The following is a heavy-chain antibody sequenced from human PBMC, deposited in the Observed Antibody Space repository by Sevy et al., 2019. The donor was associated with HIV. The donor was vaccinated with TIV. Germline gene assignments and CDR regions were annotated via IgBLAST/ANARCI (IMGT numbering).Heavy chain of an antibody. D-gene: IGHD2-21*02. Sequence: GGSLRLACTASGFTFTDFWMNWVRQAPGKGLGWVANINQIGSKKYYVDSVKGRFTISRDNMENSVYLQMNGLTAEDTAVYFCVRAVGGGDAYWGQGTLVTVSS. J-gene: IGHJ4*02. CDR2: INQIGSKK. CDR1: GFTFTDFW. CDR3: VRAVGGGDAY. V-gene: IGHV3-7*04.